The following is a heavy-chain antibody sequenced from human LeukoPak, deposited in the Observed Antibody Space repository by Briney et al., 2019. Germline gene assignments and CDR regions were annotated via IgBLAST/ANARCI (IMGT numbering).Heavy chain of an antibody. V-gene: IGHV4-59*01. J-gene: IGHJ4*02. CDR2: IYYSGST. D-gene: IGHD3-9*01. CDR1: GGSISSYY. Sequence: SETLSLTCTVSGGSISSYYWSWIRQPPGKGLEWIGYIYYSGSTNYNPSLKSRVTISVDTSKNQFSLKLSSVTAADTAVYYCARESLLRYFDWLLHARYFDYWGQGTLVTVSS. CDR3: ARESLLRYFDWLLHARYFDY.